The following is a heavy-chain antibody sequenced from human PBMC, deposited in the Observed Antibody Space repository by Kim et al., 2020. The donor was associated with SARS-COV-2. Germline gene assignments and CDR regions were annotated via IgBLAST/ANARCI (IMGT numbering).Heavy chain of an antibody. J-gene: IGHJ5*02. D-gene: IGHD3-10*01. CDR3: ARVRLLWFGMGWFDP. V-gene: IGHV4-61*01. CDR1: GGSVSSGSYY. Sequence: SETLSLTCTVSGGSVSSGSYYWSWIRQPPGKGLEWIGYIYYSGSTNYNPSLKSRVTISVDTSKNQFSLKLSSVTAADTAVYYCARVRLLWFGMGWFDPWGQGTLVTVSS. CDR2: IYYSGST.